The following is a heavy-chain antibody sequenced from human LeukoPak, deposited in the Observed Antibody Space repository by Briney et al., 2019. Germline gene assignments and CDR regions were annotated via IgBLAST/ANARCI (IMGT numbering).Heavy chain of an antibody. V-gene: IGHV1-46*01. CDR2: INPSSGST. CDR1: GYRFTNYY. J-gene: IGHJ4*02. Sequence: ASVKVSCKASGYRFTNYYIHCVRRAPGQGLEWMGIINPSSGSTNYAQKFQGRVTMTRDTSTSTVYMELSSLRSEDTAVYYCARSSPQSRVVTSKGFHHDYWGQGTLVTVSS. CDR3: ARSSPQSRVVTSKGFHHDY. D-gene: IGHD3-10*01.